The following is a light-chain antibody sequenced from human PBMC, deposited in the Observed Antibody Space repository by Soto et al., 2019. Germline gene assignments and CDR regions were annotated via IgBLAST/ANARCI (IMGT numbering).Light chain of an antibody. V-gene: IGKV3-11*01. J-gene: IGKJ1*01. CDR1: QSVSSY. Sequence: EIVLTQSPATLSLSPGERATLSCRASQSVSSYLAWYQQKPGQAPRLLIYDASNRATGIPARFSGSGSGTGFTLAISSLEPEDFAVYYCQQRSNWGGTFGQGTKVEIE. CDR2: DAS. CDR3: QQRSNWGGT.